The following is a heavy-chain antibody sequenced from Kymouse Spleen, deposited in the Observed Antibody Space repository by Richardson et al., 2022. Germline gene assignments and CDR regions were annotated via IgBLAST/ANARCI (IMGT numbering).Heavy chain of an antibody. Sequence: QVQLVESGGGVVQPGRSLRLSCAASGFTFSSYGMHWVRQAPGKGLEWVAVIWYDGSNKYYADSVKGRFTISRDNSKNTLYLQMNSLRAEDTAVYYCARDTTMVRGVIINPHYYYYGMDVWGQGTTVTVSS. V-gene: IGHV3-33*01. J-gene: IGHJ6*02. CDR3: ARDTTMVRGVIINPHYYYYGMDV. CDR2: IWYDGSNK. CDR1: GFTFSSYG. D-gene: IGHD3-10*01.